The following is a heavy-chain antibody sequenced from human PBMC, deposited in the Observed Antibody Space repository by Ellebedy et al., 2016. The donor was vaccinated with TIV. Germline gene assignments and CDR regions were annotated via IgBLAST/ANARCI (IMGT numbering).Heavy chain of an antibody. D-gene: IGHD5-12*01. CDR2: IRSSSEGGTT. Sequence: GESLKISCATSGITFKNAWMSWVRQAPGKGLEWVGRIRSSSEGGTTEDAAPVKGRFTISRDDSKNSLYLQMNTLKTEDTAIYYCARIGYSAAEFDFWGQGTLVTVSS. CDR1: GITFKNAW. CDR3: ARIGYSAAEFDF. V-gene: IGHV3-15*01. J-gene: IGHJ4*02.